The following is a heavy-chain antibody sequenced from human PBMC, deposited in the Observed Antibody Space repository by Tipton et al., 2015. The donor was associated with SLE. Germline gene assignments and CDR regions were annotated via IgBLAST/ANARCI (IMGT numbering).Heavy chain of an antibody. D-gene: IGHD3-10*01. V-gene: IGHV4-59*11. J-gene: IGHJ4*01. CDR1: GDSMKSHY. CDR2: IFSSGTT. Sequence: TLSLTCTVSGDSMKSHYWTWIRQPPGKGREDIGYIFSSGTTNYNPSLNRRVTISVDTSKNQFSLRLASVTAADTAVYYCARGAKERITLVRVRPYYFDYWGQGSLVTVSS. CDR3: ARGAKERITLVRVRPYYFDY.